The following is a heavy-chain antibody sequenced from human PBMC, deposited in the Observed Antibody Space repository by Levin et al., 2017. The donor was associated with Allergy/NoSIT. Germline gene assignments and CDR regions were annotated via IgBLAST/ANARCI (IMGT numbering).Heavy chain of an antibody. CDR1: GGTFSSYM. CDR2: VIPLFGTP. CDR3: AWLFHYDAMTGLGSIDY. Sequence: KISCKASGGTFSSYMISWVRQAPGQGLEWVGGVIPLFGTPNHAQKIQGRVNTTPDESTSTAYIALSSPSSEDTACLYCAWLFHYDAMTGLGSIDYWGQGTPVTVPS. V-gene: IGHV1-69*01. D-gene: IGHD3/OR15-3a*01. J-gene: IGHJ4*02.